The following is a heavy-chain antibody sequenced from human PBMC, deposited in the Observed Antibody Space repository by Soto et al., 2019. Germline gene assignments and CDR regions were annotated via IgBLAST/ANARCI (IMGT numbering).Heavy chain of an antibody. CDR3: ARAGRGYCSGGSCHGAFDI. CDR2: ITPIFGTA. J-gene: IGHJ3*02. Sequence: QVQLVQSGAEVKKPGSSVKVSCKASGGTFSSYAISWVRQAPGQGLEWMGGITPIFGTANYAQKFQGRVTITADESTSTAYMELSSLRSEDTAVYYCARAGRGYCSGGSCHGAFDIWGQGTMVTVSS. V-gene: IGHV1-69*12. D-gene: IGHD2-15*01. CDR1: GGTFSSYA.